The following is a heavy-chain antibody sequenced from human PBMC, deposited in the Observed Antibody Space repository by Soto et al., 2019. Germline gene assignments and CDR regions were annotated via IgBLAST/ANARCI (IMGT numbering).Heavy chain of an antibody. V-gene: IGHV4-31*03. Sequence: SETLSLTCTVSGGSISSGGYYWSWIRQHPGKGLEWIGYIYYSGSTYYNPSLKSRVTISVDTSKNQFSLKLSSVTAADTAVYYCARGVRGSSWYNWFDPWGQGTLVTVSS. CDR3: ARGVRGSSWYNWFDP. CDR1: GGSISSGGYY. CDR2: IYYSGST. D-gene: IGHD6-13*01. J-gene: IGHJ5*02.